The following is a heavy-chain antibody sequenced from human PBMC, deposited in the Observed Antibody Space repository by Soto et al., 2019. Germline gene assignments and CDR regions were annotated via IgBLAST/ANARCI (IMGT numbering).Heavy chain of an antibody. D-gene: IGHD2-15*01. J-gene: IGHJ4*02. CDR1: GFTFSSYG. V-gene: IGHV3-30*18. CDR3: AKDKGCGGSSDKGTLGDWNYFDY. Sequence: QVQLVESGGGVVQPGRSLRLSCAASGFTFSSYGMHWVRQAPGKGLEWVAVISYDGSNKYYADSVKGRFTISRDNSKNTLYLKMNSLRAEDTSVYYYAKDKGCGGSSDKGTLGDWNYFDYWGQGTLVTVCS. CDR2: ISYDGSNK.